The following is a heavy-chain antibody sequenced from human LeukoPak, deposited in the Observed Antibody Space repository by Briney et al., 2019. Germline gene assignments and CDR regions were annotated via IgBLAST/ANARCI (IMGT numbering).Heavy chain of an antibody. CDR1: GGSISSYY. CDR3: ARAYYDSSGYYYVRWFDP. CDR2: IYYSGST. Sequence: PSETLSLTCTVSGGSISSYYWSCIRQPPGKGLEWIGYIYYSGSTNYNPSLKSRVTISVDTSKNQFSLKLSSVTAADTAVYYCARAYYDSSGYYYVRWFDPWGQGTLVTVSS. J-gene: IGHJ5*02. D-gene: IGHD3-22*01. V-gene: IGHV4-59*01.